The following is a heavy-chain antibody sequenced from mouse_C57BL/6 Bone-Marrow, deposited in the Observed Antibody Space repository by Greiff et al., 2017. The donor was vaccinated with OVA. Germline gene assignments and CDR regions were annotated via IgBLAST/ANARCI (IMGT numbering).Heavy chain of an antibody. D-gene: IGHD2-4*01. CDR2: IDSATGNT. CDR3: AYYDYDDYWYMDV. J-gene: IGHJ1*03. CDR1: GFNIKNTY. Sequence: VQLQQSVAELVRPGASVKLSCTASGFNIKNTYMHWVKQRPEQGLEWIGRIDSATGNTKYASKFQGKATITTDTSSNTAYLQLSSLTSEDTAIYYCAYYDYDDYWYMDVWGTGTTVTVSS. V-gene: IGHV14-3*01.